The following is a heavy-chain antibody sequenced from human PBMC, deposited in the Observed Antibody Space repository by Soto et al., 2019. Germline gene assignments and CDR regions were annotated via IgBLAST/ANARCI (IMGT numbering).Heavy chain of an antibody. Sequence: QVQLVQSGAEVKKPGSSVKVSCKASGLIFSSYAISWVRQAPGQGLEWVGGILPIFGTTNYAQRFKGRVTITADTATTTTYLDLSSLRSEDTAVSFCAGGANYEISPGKGYYVPGMDVWGQGTTVTVSS. CDR2: ILPIFGTT. J-gene: IGHJ6*02. D-gene: IGHD3-9*01. CDR3: AGGANYEISPGKGYYVPGMDV. V-gene: IGHV1-69*06. CDR1: GLIFSSYA.